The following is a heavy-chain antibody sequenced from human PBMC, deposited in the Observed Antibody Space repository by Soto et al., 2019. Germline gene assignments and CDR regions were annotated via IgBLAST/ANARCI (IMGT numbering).Heavy chain of an antibody. J-gene: IGHJ6*02. CDR2: INPNSGGT. Sequence: PGESLKISCKASGYTFTGYYMHWVRQAPGQGLEWMGWINPNSGGTNYAQKFQGWVTMTRDTSISTAYMELSRLRSDDTAVYYCAGGFTTHYYYYYGMDVWGQGTTVTVSS. CDR1: GYTFTGYY. CDR3: AGGFTTHYYYYYGMDV. D-gene: IGHD3-22*01. V-gene: IGHV1-2*04.